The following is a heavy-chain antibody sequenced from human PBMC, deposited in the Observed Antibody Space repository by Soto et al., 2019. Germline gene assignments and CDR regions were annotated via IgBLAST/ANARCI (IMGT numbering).Heavy chain of an antibody. V-gene: IGHV3-30-3*01. CDR1: GFTFSSYA. CDR2: ISYDGSNK. J-gene: IGHJ6*02. CDR3: ARAGTWSGYYTYYYYYGMDV. Sequence: SLRLSCAASGFTFSSYAMHWVRQAPGKGLEWVAVISYDGSNKYYADSVKGRFTISRDNSKNTLYLQMNSLRAEDTAVYYCARAGTWSGYYTYYYYYGMDVWGQGTTVTVSS. D-gene: IGHD3-3*01.